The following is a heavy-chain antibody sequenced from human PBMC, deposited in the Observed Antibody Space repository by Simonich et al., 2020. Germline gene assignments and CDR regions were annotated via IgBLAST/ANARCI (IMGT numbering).Heavy chain of an antibody. CDR1: GYTFTGYY. Sequence: QVQLVQSGAEVKKPGASVKVSCKASGYTFTGYYMHWVRQAPGQGLEWMGWINTNSGGTNYAQKVQGRVTMTRDTSISTAYMELSRLRSDDTAVYYCARGRLTGDKGAFDIWGQGTMVTVSS. V-gene: IGHV1-2*02. D-gene: IGHD7-27*01. J-gene: IGHJ3*02. CDR2: INTNSGGT. CDR3: ARGRLTGDKGAFDI.